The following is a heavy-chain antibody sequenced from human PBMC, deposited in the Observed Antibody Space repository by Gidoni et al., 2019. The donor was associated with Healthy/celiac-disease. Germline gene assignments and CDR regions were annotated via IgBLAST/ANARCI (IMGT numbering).Heavy chain of an antibody. CDR1: GSTFTGYY. CDR2: INPNSGGT. CDR3: ARDLDSALGVYAIPGDWFDP. J-gene: IGHJ5*02. V-gene: IGHV1-2*02. D-gene: IGHD2-8*02. Sequence: QVQLVQSGAEVKKPGASVKVSCKASGSTFTGYYMHWGRQAPVQGLEWMGWINPNSGGTNYAQKFQGRVTMTRDTAISTAYMELSRLRSDDTAVYYCARDLDSALGVYAIPGDWFDPWGQGTLVTVSS.